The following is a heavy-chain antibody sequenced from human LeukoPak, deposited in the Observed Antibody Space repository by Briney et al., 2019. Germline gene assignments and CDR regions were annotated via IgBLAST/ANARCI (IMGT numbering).Heavy chain of an antibody. CDR1: GFTFSSYA. V-gene: IGHV3-30-3*01. CDR2: ISYDGSNK. CDR3: ARDGQPYRNAEYFQH. J-gene: IGHJ1*01. Sequence: GGSLRLSCAASGFTFSSYAMHWVRQAPGKGLEWVAVISYDGSNKYYADSVKGRFTISRDNSKNTLYLQMNSLRAEDTAVYYCARDGQPYRNAEYFQHWGQGTLVTVSS.